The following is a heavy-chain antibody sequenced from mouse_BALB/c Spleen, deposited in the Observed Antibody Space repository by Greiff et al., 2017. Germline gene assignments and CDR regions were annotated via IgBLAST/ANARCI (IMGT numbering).Heavy chain of an antibody. D-gene: IGHD1-2*01. CDR3: RLYGYDDYYAMDY. CDR2: INPYNGDT. J-gene: IGHJ4*01. V-gene: IGHV1-20*01. CDR1: GYSFTGYF. Sequence: VQLQQSGPELVKPGASVKISCKASGYSFTGYFMNWVKQSHGKSLEWIGRINPYNGDTFYNQKFKGKATLTVDKSSSTAHMELRSLTSEDSAVYYCRLYGYDDYYAMDYWGQGTSVTVSS.